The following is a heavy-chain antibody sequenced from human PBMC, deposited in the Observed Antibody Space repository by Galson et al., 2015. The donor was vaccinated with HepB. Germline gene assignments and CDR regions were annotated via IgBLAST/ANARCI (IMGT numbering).Heavy chain of an antibody. Sequence: SLRLSCAASGFTFGDYAMSWFRQAPGKGLEWVGFIRSKAYGGTTEYAASVKGRFTISRDDSKSIAYLQMNGLKTEDTAVYYCTRDRDIWFGEFYFDYWGQGTLVTVSS. V-gene: IGHV3-49*03. CDR1: GFTFGDYA. CDR3: TRDRDIWFGEFYFDY. CDR2: IRSKAYGGTT. D-gene: IGHD3-10*01. J-gene: IGHJ4*02.